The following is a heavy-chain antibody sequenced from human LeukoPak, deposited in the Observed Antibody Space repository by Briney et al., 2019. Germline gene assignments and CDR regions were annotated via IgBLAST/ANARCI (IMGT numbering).Heavy chain of an antibody. CDR2: VYYTGIT. V-gene: IGHV4-39*01. CDR1: GGSISSSTYN. J-gene: IGHJ6*03. CDR3: ARQVRSPVVMFMDV. D-gene: IGHD3-22*01. Sequence: SETLSLTCTVAGGSISSSTYNWGWIRQPPGKGLEWIGSVYYTGITYYHPSVESRVTISVDTSKNHFSLELNSVTAADTGVYFCARQVRSPVVMFMDVWGKGTTAIVSS.